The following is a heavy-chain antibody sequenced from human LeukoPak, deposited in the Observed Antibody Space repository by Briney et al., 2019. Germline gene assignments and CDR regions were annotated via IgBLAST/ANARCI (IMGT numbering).Heavy chain of an antibody. J-gene: IGHJ4*02. D-gene: IGHD3-10*01. V-gene: IGHV3-49*04. CDR3: SGSFGELTFFDY. Sequence: PGGSLRLSCAASGFTFSSYDMTWVRQAPGKGLEWVGFIRSKTYGGTTEYAASVKGRFIISRDDSKSIAYLQMNSLKTEDTAVYYCSGSFGELTFFDYWGQGTLVTVSS. CDR1: GFTFSSYD. CDR2: IRSKTYGGTT.